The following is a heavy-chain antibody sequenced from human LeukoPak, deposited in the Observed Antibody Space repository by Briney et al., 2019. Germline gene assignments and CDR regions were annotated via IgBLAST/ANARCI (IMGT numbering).Heavy chain of an antibody. CDR2: IYYSGST. D-gene: IGHD6-13*01. CDR3: ARRGYEAAGIYYYYGMDV. CDR1: GGSISSYY. Sequence: PSETLSLTCTVSGGSISSYYWSWIRQPPGKGLEWIGYIYYSGSTNYNPSLKSRVTISVDTSKNQFSLKLSSVTAADTAVYYCARRGYEAAGIYYYYGMDVWGQGTTVTVSS. V-gene: IGHV4-59*01. J-gene: IGHJ6*02.